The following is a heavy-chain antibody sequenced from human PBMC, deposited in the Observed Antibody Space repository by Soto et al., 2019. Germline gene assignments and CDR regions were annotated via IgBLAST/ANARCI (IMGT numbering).Heavy chain of an antibody. J-gene: IGHJ5*02. CDR1: GFTFSSCD. Sequence: PWWCLRLSCAASGFTFSSCDMSWVRQAPGKGLEWVPAISGSGGSTYYADSVKGRFTISRDNSKNTLYLQMNSLRAEDTAVYYCAKDTLVVVVPAAMIAPWGQGTLVTVSS. CDR2: ISGSGGST. D-gene: IGHD2-2*01. V-gene: IGHV3-23*01. CDR3: AKDTLVVVVPAAMIAP.